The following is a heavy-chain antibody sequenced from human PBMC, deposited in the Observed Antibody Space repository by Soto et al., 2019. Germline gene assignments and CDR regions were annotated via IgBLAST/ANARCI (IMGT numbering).Heavy chain of an antibody. CDR3: AKVRLGTYYYFDS. J-gene: IGHJ4*02. D-gene: IGHD1-26*01. CDR2: IISNGAKT. Sequence: GGSLRLSCSASGFSFSSFTMHWVRQAPGKGLECVSSIISNGAKTYYADSVKGRFSISRDNSKNTVYLQMSSLTAEDTAVYYCAKVRLGTYYYFDSWGQGTLVTVSS. V-gene: IGHV3-64D*06. CDR1: GFSFSSFT.